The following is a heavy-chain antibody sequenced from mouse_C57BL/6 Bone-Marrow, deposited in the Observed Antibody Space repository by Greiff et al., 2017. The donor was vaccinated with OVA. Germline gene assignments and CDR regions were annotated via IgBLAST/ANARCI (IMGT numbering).Heavy chain of an antibody. CDR3: ARRPYYYGSSHWYFDV. D-gene: IGHD1-1*01. CDR1: GYSFTGYY. CDR2: INPSTGGT. V-gene: IGHV1-42*01. Sequence: VQLQQSGPELVKPGASVKISCKASGYSFTGYYMNWVKQSPEKSLEWIGEINPSTGGTTYNQKFKAKATLTVDKSSSTAYMQLKSLTSEDSAVYYCARRPYYYGSSHWYFDVWGTGTTVTVSS. J-gene: IGHJ1*03.